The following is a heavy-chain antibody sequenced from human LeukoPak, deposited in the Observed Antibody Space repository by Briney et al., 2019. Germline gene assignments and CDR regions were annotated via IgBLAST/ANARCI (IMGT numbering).Heavy chain of an antibody. CDR1: GYTFTSYY. V-gene: IGHV1-2*02. D-gene: IGHD6-19*01. Sequence: ASVKVSCKASGYTFTSYYMHWVRQAPGQGLEWMGWINPNSGGTNYAQKFQGRVTMTRDTSISTAYMELSRLRSDDTAVYYCARTIAVAGHFDYWGQGTLVTVSS. CDR3: ARTIAVAGHFDY. J-gene: IGHJ4*02. CDR2: INPNSGGT.